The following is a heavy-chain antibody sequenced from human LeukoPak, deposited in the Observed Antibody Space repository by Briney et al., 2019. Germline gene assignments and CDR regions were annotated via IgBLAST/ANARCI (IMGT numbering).Heavy chain of an antibody. Sequence: SGGSLRLSCAASGFTFYDYAMHWVRQAPGKGLEWVSGISWNSGSIDYADSVKGRFTISRDNAKNSLYLQMNSLRAEDTALYYCAKDGGYHFDYWGQGTLVTVSS. D-gene: IGHD5-12*01. J-gene: IGHJ4*02. V-gene: IGHV3-9*01. CDR1: GFTFYDYA. CDR3: AKDGGYHFDY. CDR2: ISWNSGSI.